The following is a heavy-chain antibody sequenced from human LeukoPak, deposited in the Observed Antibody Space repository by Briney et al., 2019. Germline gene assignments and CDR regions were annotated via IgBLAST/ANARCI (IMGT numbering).Heavy chain of an antibody. Sequence: GASVKVSCKASGGTFSSYAISWVRQAPGQGLEWMGGIIPIFGTANYAQKFQGRVTITTDESTSTAYMELSSLRSEDTAVYYCASPRSGYTLDYWGQGTLVTVSS. D-gene: IGHD3-22*01. CDR3: ASPRSGYTLDY. J-gene: IGHJ4*02. CDR2: IIPIFGTA. CDR1: GGTFSSYA. V-gene: IGHV1-69*05.